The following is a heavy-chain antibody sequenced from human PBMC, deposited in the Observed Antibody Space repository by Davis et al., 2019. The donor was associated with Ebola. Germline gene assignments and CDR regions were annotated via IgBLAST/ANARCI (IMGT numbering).Heavy chain of an antibody. Sequence: GESLKISCAASGFTFRTYWMSWVRQAPGKGLEWVANIKEDGSEKFYVDSLKGRFAISRDNAKNSLFLQINSLGAEDTAVYYCSTSIAAARQGDYWGQGTLVTVSS. CDR1: GFTFRTYW. V-gene: IGHV3-7*03. J-gene: IGHJ4*02. D-gene: IGHD6-13*01. CDR3: STSIAAARQGDY. CDR2: IKEDGSEK.